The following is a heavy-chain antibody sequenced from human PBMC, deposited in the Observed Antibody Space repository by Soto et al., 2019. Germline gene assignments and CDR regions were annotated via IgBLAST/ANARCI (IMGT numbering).Heavy chain of an antibody. CDR3: ARDLSYYYDSSGYYPPAY. CDR1: GFTFSSYA. CDR2: ISYDGSNK. V-gene: IGHV3-30-3*01. J-gene: IGHJ4*02. D-gene: IGHD3-22*01. Sequence: SGGSLRLSCAASGFTFSSYAMHWVRQAPGKGLEWVAVISYDGSNKYYADSVKGRFTISRDNSKNTLYLQMNSLRAEDTAVYYCARDLSYYYDSSGYYPPAYWGQGTLVTVSS.